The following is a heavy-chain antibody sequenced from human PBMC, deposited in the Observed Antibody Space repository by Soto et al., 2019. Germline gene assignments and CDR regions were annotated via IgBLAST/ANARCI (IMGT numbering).Heavy chain of an antibody. V-gene: IGHV1-24*01. CDR1: GYTLTELS. CDR3: ATARLLWFGELIPRPFDY. J-gene: IGHJ4*02. Sequence: ASVKVSCKVSGYTLTELSMHWVRQAPGKGLEWMGGFDPEDGETIYAQKFQGRVTMTEDTSTDTAYMELSSLRSEDTAVYYCATARLLWFGELIPRPFDYWGQGTLVTVSS. D-gene: IGHD3-10*01. CDR2: FDPEDGET.